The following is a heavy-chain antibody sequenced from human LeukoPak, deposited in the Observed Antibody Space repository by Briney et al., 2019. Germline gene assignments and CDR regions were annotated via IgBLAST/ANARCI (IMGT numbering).Heavy chain of an antibody. CDR2: ISAYSGNT. V-gene: IGHV1-18*01. D-gene: IGHD3-22*01. Sequence: ASVKVSCKASGYTFTSYGISWMRQAPGQGLEWTGWISAYSGNTNYAQKVQGRVTMTTDTSTSTAYMELRSLRSDDTAVYYCARDSSTTYYYDGSGYYNWFDPWGQGTLVTVSS. CDR3: ARDSSTTYYYDGSGYYNWFDP. J-gene: IGHJ5*02. CDR1: GYTFTSYG.